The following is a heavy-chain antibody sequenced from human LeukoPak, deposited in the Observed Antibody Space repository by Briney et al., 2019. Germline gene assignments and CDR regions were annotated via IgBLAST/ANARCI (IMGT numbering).Heavy chain of an antibody. D-gene: IGHD2-2*03. CDR1: GYTFTGYY. CDR2: INPNSGST. CDR3: ARVKEYRGYLFGY. Sequence: ASVKVSCKASGYTFTGYYMHLVRQAPGQGLEWMGWINPNSGSTNYAQKFQGRVTMTRDTSISTAYMELSRLRSDDTAVYYCARVKEYRGYLFGYCGQGTLVTVSS. V-gene: IGHV1-2*02. J-gene: IGHJ4*02.